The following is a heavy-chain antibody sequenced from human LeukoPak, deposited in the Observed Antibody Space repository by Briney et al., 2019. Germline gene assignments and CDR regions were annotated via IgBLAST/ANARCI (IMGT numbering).Heavy chain of an antibody. CDR2: ISYDGSNK. Sequence: GGSLRLSCAASGFTFSSYAMHWVRQAPGKGLEWVAIISYDGSNKYYADSVKGRFTISRDNAKNTLYLQMDSLSVEDTAVYYCAKLRGYYGSGQQITLDYWGQGTLVTVSS. J-gene: IGHJ4*02. CDR1: GFTFSSYA. D-gene: IGHD3-10*01. V-gene: IGHV3-30*18. CDR3: AKLRGYYGSGQQITLDY.